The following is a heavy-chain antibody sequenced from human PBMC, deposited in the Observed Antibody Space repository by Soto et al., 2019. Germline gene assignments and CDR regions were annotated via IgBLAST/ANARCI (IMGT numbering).Heavy chain of an antibody. CDR1: GYTFSSYS. D-gene: IGHD1-26*01. CDR3: ARDNGYYDP. CDR2: TSTYSGNT. V-gene: IGHV1-18*04. J-gene: IGHJ5*02. Sequence: GASVKVSCKPSGYTFSSYSINWVRQAPGQGLEWMAWTSTYSGNTHYAERVQGRVTVTLDKSARTAFMEMRGLTSDDTAVYFCARDNGYYDPWGQGTLVTVSS.